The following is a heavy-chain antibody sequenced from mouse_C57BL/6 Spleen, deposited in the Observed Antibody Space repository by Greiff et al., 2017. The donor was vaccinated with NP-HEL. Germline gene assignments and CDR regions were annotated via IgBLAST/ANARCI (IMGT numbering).Heavy chain of an antibody. CDR2: IDPSDSYT. J-gene: IGHJ2*01. Sequence: QVQLKQPGAELVRPGTSVKLSCKASGYTFTSYWMHWVKQRPGQGLEWIGVIDPSDSYTNYNQKFKGKATLTVDTSSSTAYMQLSSLTSEDSAVYYCATLDSSGLFDYWGQGTTLTVSS. D-gene: IGHD3-2*02. CDR3: ATLDSSGLFDY. CDR1: GYTFTSYW. V-gene: IGHV1-59*01.